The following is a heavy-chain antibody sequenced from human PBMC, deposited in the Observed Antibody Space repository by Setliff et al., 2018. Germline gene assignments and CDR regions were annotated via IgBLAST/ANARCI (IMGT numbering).Heavy chain of an antibody. CDR2: INPNSGGT. Sequence: ASVKVSCKASGYTFTGYYMHWVRQAPGQGLEWMGWINPNSGGTNYAQKFQGRVTMTRDTSSNTDYMDLSRLTPDDTAVYYCARVAYGLEYFQYWGQGTLVTVSS. CDR3: ARVAYGLEYFQY. CDR1: GYTFTGYY. J-gene: IGHJ1*01. V-gene: IGHV1-2*02. D-gene: IGHD4-17*01.